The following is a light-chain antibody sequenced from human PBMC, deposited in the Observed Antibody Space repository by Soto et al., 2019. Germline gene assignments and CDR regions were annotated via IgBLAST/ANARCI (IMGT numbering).Light chain of an antibody. CDR2: GAS. CDR3: QRYGSSTPCT. J-gene: IGKJ1*01. V-gene: IGKV3-20*01. CDR1: QSLSSSY. Sequence: TLSLPPGERATLSCRASQSLSSSYLAWYQQKPGQAPRLLIYGASSRATGIPDRFSGSGSGTDFTLTISRLEPEEFAVYFCQRYGSSTPCTFGQGTRV.